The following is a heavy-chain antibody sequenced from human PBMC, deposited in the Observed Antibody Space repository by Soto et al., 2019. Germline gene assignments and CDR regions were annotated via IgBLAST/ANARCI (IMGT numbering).Heavy chain of an antibody. D-gene: IGHD3-10*01. CDR3: TKGGHKPTGAAFYI. Sequence: QVQLVESGGGVVQPGRSLRLSCTASEFVFTNFAMHWVRQAPGKGLEWVASISFDGTNKYYADSMRGRFTISRDNSKNTLYLQMDSLRVEDTTVYYCTKGGHKPTGAAFYIWGQGTMVTVSS. CDR1: EFVFTNFA. CDR2: ISFDGTNK. V-gene: IGHV3-30*18. J-gene: IGHJ3*02.